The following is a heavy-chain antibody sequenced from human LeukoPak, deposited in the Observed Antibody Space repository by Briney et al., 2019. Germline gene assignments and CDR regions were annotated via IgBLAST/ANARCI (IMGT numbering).Heavy chain of an antibody. CDR1: GFTFSSYA. CDR2: ISNSGGRT. Sequence: PGGSLRLSCAASGFTFSSYAMSWVRQAPGKGLEWVSAISNSGGRTFYTDSVKGRFTISRDNSKITLYLQMNGLRAEDTAVYYCAKKGATTGDFDYWGQGTLVTVSS. V-gene: IGHV3-23*01. D-gene: IGHD1-26*01. CDR3: AKKGATTGDFDY. J-gene: IGHJ4*02.